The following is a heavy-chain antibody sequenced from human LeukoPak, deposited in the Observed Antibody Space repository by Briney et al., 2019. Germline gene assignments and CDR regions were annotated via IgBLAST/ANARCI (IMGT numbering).Heavy chain of an antibody. Sequence: ASVKAPCKASGYTFTSYYMHWVRQAPGQGLEWMGIINPSGGSTSYAQKFQGRVTMTRDTSTSTVYMELSSLRSEDTAVYYCARDQNSSGPNPADAFDIWGQGTMVTVSS. CDR1: GYTFTSYY. CDR3: ARDQNSSGPNPADAFDI. CDR2: INPSGGST. J-gene: IGHJ3*02. D-gene: IGHD6-19*01. V-gene: IGHV1-46*01.